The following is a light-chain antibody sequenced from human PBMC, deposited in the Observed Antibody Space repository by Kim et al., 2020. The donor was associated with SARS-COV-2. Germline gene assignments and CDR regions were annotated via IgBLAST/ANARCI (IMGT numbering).Light chain of an antibody. CDR3: QQRNSWPPAVT. Sequence: PGESPPLSCRARRSIDTYFAWYQQRPGQPPRLLVYDASNRATGVPDRFSGSGSGTDFTLTISSLEPEDFSTYYCQQRNSWPPAVTFGGGTKVDIK. J-gene: IGKJ4*01. CDR2: DAS. V-gene: IGKV3-11*01. CDR1: RSIDTY.